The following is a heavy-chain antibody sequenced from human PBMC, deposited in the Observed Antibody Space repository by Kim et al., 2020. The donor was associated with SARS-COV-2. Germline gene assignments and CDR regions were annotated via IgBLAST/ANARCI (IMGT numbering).Heavy chain of an antibody. CDR3: ARGRGRYFDWNPIDY. D-gene: IGHD3-9*01. V-gene: IGHV4-34*01. Sequence: PSLKSRVTISVDTSKNQFSLKLSSVTAADTAVYYCARGRGRYFDWNPIDYWGQGTLVTVSS. J-gene: IGHJ4*02.